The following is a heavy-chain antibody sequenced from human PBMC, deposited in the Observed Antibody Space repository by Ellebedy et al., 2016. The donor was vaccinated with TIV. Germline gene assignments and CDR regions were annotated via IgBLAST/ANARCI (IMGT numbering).Heavy chain of an antibody. D-gene: IGHD3-3*01. CDR2: INHSGST. CDR1: GGYISNYY. V-gene: IGHV4-34*01. CDR3: ARIDVGVLIPVGIDY. J-gene: IGHJ4*02. Sequence: MPGGSLRLSCTVSGGYISNYYWSWIRQPPGKGLEWIGEINHSGSTNYNPSLKTRVTISVDTSKNQFSLKLSSVTAADTAVYFCARIDVGVLIPVGIDYWGQGTLVTVSS.